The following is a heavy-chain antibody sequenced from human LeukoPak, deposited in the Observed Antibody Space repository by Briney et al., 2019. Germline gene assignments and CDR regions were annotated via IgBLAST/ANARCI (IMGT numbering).Heavy chain of an antibody. J-gene: IGHJ4*02. D-gene: IGHD3-10*01. Sequence: GESLKISCKGSGCSFTSYWIGWVRQMPGKGLEWMAIIYPGDSDTRYSPSFQGQVTISADKSISTAYLQWSSLKASDTAMYYCARPYYYDSGQYYFHYWGQGTLVTVSS. V-gene: IGHV5-51*01. CDR1: GCSFTSYW. CDR3: ARPYYYDSGQYYFHY. CDR2: IYPGDSDT.